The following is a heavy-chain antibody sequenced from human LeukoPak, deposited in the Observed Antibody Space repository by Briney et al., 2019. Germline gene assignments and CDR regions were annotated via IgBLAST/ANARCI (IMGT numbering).Heavy chain of an antibody. CDR2: INHSGST. Sequence: GSLTLSCAASGFTFSYHWMTWVRQAPGKGLEWIGEINHSGSTNYNPSLKSRVTISVDTSKNRFSLQLSSVTAADTAVYYCARARGGYCSSTSCLFDPWGQGTLVTVSS. D-gene: IGHD2-2*01. CDR1: GFTFSYHW. V-gene: IGHV4-34*01. CDR3: ARARGGYCSSTSCLFDP. J-gene: IGHJ5*02.